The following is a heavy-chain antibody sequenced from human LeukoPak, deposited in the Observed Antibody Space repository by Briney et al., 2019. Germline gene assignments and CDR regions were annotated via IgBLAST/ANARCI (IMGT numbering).Heavy chain of an antibody. D-gene: IGHD2-2*01. CDR2: IYYSGST. J-gene: IGHJ6*02. Sequence: SETLSLTCTVSGGSISSYYWSWIRQPPGKGLEWIGYIYYSGSTNYNPSLKSRVTISVDTSKNQFSLKLSSVTAADTAVYYCARNLDCSSTSCHTVDYYYGMDVWGQGTTVTVSS. V-gene: IGHV4-59*01. CDR1: GGSISSYY. CDR3: ARNLDCSSTSCHTVDYYYGMDV.